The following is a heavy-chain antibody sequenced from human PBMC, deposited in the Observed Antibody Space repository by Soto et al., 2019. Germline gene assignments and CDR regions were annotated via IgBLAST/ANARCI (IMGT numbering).Heavy chain of an antibody. CDR1: GGSISSSSYY. CDR2: VYYSGST. Sequence: PSETLSLTCTVSGGSISSSSYYWGWIRQPPGKGLEWIGSVYYSGSTYYNPSLKSRVTISVDTSKNQFSLKLSSVTAADTAVYYCARHDSSGYYTFDYWGQGTLVTVSS. CDR3: ARHDSSGYYTFDY. V-gene: IGHV4-39*01. J-gene: IGHJ4*02. D-gene: IGHD3-22*01.